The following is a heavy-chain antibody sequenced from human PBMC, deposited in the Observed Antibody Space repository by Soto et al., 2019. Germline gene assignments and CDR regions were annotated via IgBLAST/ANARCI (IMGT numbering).Heavy chain of an antibody. CDR3: AREPEVTRIGGVIVYRSYYFDY. D-gene: IGHD3-16*02. J-gene: IGHJ4*02. CDR2: ISSSSSTI. Sequence: GGSLRLSCAASGFTFSSYSMNWVRQAPGKGLEWVSYISSSSSTIYYADSVKGRFTISRDNAKNSLYLQMNSLRAEDTAVYYCAREPEVTRIGGVIVYRSYYFDYWGQGTLVTVSS. V-gene: IGHV3-48*01. CDR1: GFTFSSYS.